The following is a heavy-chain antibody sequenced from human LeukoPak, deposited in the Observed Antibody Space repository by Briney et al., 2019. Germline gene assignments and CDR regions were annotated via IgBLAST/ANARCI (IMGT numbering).Heavy chain of an antibody. J-gene: IGHJ4*02. CDR3: ASRSRQWLGVDY. CDR2: IWYDGSNK. CDR1: GFTFSSYG. V-gene: IGHV3-33*01. Sequence: GGSLRLSCAVSGFTFSSYGMHWVRQAPGKGLEWVAVIWYDGSNKYYADSVKGRFTISRDNPKNTLYLQMNSLRAEGTAVYYCASRSRQWLGVDYWGQGTLVTVSS. D-gene: IGHD6-19*01.